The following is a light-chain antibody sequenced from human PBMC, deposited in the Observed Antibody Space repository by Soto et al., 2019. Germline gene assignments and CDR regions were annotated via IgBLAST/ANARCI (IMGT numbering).Light chain of an antibody. CDR2: GAS. V-gene: IGKV3D-20*02. J-gene: IGKJ4*01. CDR1: QSVSSSY. CDR3: QQRNSWPLT. Sequence: EIVLTQSPGTLSLSPGERATLSCRASQSVSSSYLAWYQQKPGQAPRLLIYGASSRATGIPDRFSGSGSGTDFTLTISSLEPEDFAFYYCQQRNSWPLTFGGGTKVDTK.